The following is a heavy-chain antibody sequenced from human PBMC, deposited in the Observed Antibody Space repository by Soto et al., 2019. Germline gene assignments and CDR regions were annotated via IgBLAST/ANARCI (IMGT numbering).Heavy chain of an antibody. CDR1: GGSISRSSYY. CDR2: IYYSGST. V-gene: IGHV4-39*01. Sequence: QLQLQESGPGLVKPSETLSLTCTVSGGSISRSSYYWGWIRQPPGKGLEWIGCIYYSGSTYYNPSLKSRVHIFVDTSKNQFSLKLSSVTAADTAVYYCARQPATTYGSAGPPDVWGQGTTVTVSS. CDR3: ARQPATTYGSAGPPDV. D-gene: IGHD3-10*01. J-gene: IGHJ6*02.